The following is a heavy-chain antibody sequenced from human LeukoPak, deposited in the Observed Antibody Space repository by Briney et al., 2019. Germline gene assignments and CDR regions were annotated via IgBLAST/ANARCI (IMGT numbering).Heavy chain of an antibody. D-gene: IGHD5-18*01. CDR2: ISAYNGNT. Sequence: ASVKVSCKASGYTFTSYGISSVPHAPRQGLECMGWISAYNGNTNHAQKLQGRVTMTTDTSTSTAYMEVRSLRSDDTGVYYCARKAMVFSEFDYWGQGTLVTVSS. CDR3: ARKAMVFSEFDY. J-gene: IGHJ4*02. V-gene: IGHV1-18*01. CDR1: GYTFTSYG.